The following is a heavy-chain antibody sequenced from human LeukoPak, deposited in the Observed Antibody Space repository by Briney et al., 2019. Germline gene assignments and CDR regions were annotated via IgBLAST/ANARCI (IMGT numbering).Heavy chain of an antibody. CDR1: GFTFGDYA. D-gene: IGHD4-17*01. J-gene: IGHJ4*02. Sequence: GGSLRLSCTASGFTFGDYAMTWFRQAPGKGLEWVAFIKSKAYGGTTGYAASVKGRFTISRDDSKSIAYLRMNSLKTEDTAVYYCTRDAHFKMTTREGFSDYWGQGTLVTVSS. V-gene: IGHV3-49*03. CDR2: IKSKAYGGTT. CDR3: TRDAHFKMTTREGFSDY.